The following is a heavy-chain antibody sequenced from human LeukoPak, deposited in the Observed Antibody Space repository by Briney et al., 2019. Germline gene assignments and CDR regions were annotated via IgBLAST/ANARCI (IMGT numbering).Heavy chain of an antibody. CDR2: IYTSGST. CDR3: ARTITGKDAGFDI. V-gene: IGHV4-61*02. CDR1: GGSISSGRYY. D-gene: IGHD1-20*01. J-gene: IGHJ3*02. Sequence: KPSETLSLTCTVSGGSISSGRYYWNWIRQPAGKGLEWIGRIYTSGSTNYNPSLKNRVTISVDTSKNQFSLKLSSVTAADTAVYYCARTITGKDAGFDIWGQGTMVTVSS.